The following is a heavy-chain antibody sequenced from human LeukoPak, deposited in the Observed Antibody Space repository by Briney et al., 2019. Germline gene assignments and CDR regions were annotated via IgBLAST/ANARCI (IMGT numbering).Heavy chain of an antibody. CDR2: ITSDSSTI. V-gene: IGHV3-48*01. CDR3: TREPQDGDKSGLDC. D-gene: IGHD4-23*01. Sequence: PGGSLRLSCAASGFTFSIYSMNWVRQAPGKGLEWVSYITSDSSTIYYGDSVRGRFTISRDNAKNSLYLQMNSLRAEDTAVYYCTREPQDGDKSGLDCWGQGTLAIVSS. CDR1: GFTFSIYS. J-gene: IGHJ4*02.